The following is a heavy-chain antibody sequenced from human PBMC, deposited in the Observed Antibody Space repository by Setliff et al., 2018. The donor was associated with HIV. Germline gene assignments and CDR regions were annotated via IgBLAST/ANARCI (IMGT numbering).Heavy chain of an antibody. CDR3: VMNGWYSLEY. Sequence: SETLSLTCAVYGGSLSGHYWTWIRQPPGEGLEWIGEIHHSGSTNYDPSLKSRVTILVDKSKNEFSLKFNSVTAADTAVYYCVMNGWYSLEYWGQGMLVTVSS. CDR2: IHHSGST. V-gene: IGHV4-34*01. D-gene: IGHD6-19*01. CDR1: GGSLSGHY. J-gene: IGHJ4*02.